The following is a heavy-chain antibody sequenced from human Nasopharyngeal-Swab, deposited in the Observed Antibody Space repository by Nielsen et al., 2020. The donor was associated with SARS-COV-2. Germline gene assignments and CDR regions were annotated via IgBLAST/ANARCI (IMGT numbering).Heavy chain of an antibody. J-gene: IGHJ4*02. V-gene: IGHV3-21*01. CDR1: GFTFSSYN. D-gene: IGHD3-22*01. Sequence: GESLKISCAASGFTFSSYNMNWVRQAPGKGLEWVSSISSSSSYIYYADSVKGRFTISRDNAKNSLYLQMNSLRAEDTAVYYCARDGLYDSSGYYQWYFDYWGQGTLVTVSS. CDR3: ARDGLYDSSGYYQWYFDY. CDR2: ISSSSSYI.